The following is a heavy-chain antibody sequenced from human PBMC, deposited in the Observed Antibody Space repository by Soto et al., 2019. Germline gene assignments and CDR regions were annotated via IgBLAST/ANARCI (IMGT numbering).Heavy chain of an antibody. J-gene: IGHJ4*02. Sequence: HPGGSLRLSCAASGFTFSSYEVNWVRQAPGKGLEWISFISSSGNTIFYADSVKGRFTISRDNAKNSLYLQMNSLRAEDTAIYYCARDDETYYVFDYWGQGTLVTVSS. CDR3: ARDDETYYVFDY. CDR1: GFTFSSYE. CDR2: ISSSGNTI. D-gene: IGHD3-10*02. V-gene: IGHV3-48*03.